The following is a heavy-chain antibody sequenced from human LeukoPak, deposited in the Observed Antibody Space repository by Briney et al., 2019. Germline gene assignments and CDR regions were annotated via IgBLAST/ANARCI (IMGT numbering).Heavy chain of an antibody. J-gene: IGHJ4*02. Sequence: GESLRLSCAASGFSFSRAWMSWGRQAPRKGLDLVGRSKSKTGGGTTDYAAPVKGRFTILRDDSKHTLSLQMTSLKTEDTAVYYCATNGTTADYWGQGTMVTVSS. CDR3: ATNGTTADY. CDR2: SKSKTGGGTT. V-gene: IGHV3-15*01. CDR1: GFSFSRAW. D-gene: IGHD1-7*01.